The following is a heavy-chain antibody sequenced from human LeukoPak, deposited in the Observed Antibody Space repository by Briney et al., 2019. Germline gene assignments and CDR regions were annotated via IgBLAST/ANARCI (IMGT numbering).Heavy chain of an antibody. J-gene: IGHJ3*01. CDR1: GFIFSDYY. V-gene: IGHV3-11*04. CDR3: ARVYYNSLGYAFDV. D-gene: IGHD3-22*01. Sequence: GGSLRLSCEASGFIFSDYYMGWIRQAPGKGLERVSYISGSRSTTYYADSVKGRFTISRDNAKNSLYLQMDSLRAEDTALYYCARVYYNSLGYAFDVWGQGTMVSVTS. CDR2: ISGSRSTT.